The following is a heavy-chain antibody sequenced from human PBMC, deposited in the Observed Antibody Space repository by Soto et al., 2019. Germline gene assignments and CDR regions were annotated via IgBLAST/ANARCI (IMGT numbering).Heavy chain of an antibody. V-gene: IGHV3-11*01. CDR3: ERDKGNTRKAFDI. J-gene: IGHJ3*02. Sequence: PGGSLRLSCAASGFTFSDYYMSWIRQAPGKGLEWVSYISSSGSTIYYADSVKGRFTISRDNAKNSLYLQMNSLRAEETDVYYCERDKGNTRKAFDIWGQGTMVTVSS. CDR1: GFTFSDYY. CDR2: ISSSGSTI. D-gene: IGHD2-2*02.